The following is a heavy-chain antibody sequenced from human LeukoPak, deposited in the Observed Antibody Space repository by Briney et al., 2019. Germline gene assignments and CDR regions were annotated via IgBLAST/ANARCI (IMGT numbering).Heavy chain of an antibody. D-gene: IGHD2-2*01. CDR1: GFTFSSYW. J-gene: IGHJ5*02. V-gene: IGHV3-74*01. CDR2: INSDGSST. CDR3: AKSGGYCSSTSCPPDP. Sequence: RTGGSLRLSCAASGFTFSSYWMHWVRQAQGKGLVWVSRINSDGSSTSYADSVKGRFTISRDNAKNTLYLHMNSLRAEDTAVYYCAKSGGYCSSTSCPPDPWGQGTLVTVSS.